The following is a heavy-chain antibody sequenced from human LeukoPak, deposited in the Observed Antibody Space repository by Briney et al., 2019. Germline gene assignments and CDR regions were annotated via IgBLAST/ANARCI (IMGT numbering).Heavy chain of an antibody. CDR1: GGSISSGAYC. Sequence: SETLSLTCTVSGGSISSGAYCWSWIRQRPGKGLGWIGYMYYDGSTYSNPSLKSRLTISVHTSKNQFSLKLSSVTAADTAVYYCARGPYYDFWSGYPYMDVWGKGTTVTVSS. CDR3: ARGPYYDFWSGYPYMDV. D-gene: IGHD3-3*01. J-gene: IGHJ6*03. CDR2: MYYDGST. V-gene: IGHV4-31*03.